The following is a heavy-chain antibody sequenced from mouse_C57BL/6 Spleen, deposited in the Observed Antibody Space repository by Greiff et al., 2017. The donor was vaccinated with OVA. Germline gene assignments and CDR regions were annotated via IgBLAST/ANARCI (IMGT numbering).Heavy chain of an antibody. Sequence: GGGLVQPKGSLKLSCAASGFSFNTYAMNWVRQAPGKGLEWVARIRSKSNNYATYYADSVKDRFTISRDDSESMLYLQMNNLKTEDTAMYYCVSEIPLYAMDYWGQGTSVTVSS. CDR3: VSEIPLYAMDY. CDR2: IRSKSNNYAT. V-gene: IGHV10-1*01. CDR1: GFSFNTYA. J-gene: IGHJ4*01.